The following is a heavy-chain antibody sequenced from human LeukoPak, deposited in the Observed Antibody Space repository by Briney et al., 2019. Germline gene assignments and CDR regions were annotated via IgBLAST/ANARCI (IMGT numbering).Heavy chain of an antibody. V-gene: IGHV1-46*01. J-gene: IGHJ4*02. CDR2: IYPRDGST. CDR3: ARDQAGFDY. CDR1: GYTFTSNY. Sequence: ASVKVSCKASGYTFTSNYIHWVRQAPGQGLEWMGMIYPRDGSTSYAQKFLGRVTVTRDTSTSTVHMELSGLRSEDTAVYYCARDQAGFDYWGQGTLVTVSS. D-gene: IGHD6-13*01.